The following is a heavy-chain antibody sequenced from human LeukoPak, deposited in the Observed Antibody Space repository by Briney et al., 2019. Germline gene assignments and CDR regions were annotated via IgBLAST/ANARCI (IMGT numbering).Heavy chain of an antibody. CDR1: GFTFTNYD. CDR3: AREPIVGATLDY. V-gene: IGHV3-30*03. Sequence: PGGSLRLSCAASGFTFTNYDMHWVRQAPGKGLEWVTVISYDGSDKHYVDSVKGRFTISRDSSKSTVYLHMDSLRAEDTAVYYCAREPIVGATLDYWGQGTLVTVSS. J-gene: IGHJ4*02. CDR2: ISYDGSDK. D-gene: IGHD1-26*01.